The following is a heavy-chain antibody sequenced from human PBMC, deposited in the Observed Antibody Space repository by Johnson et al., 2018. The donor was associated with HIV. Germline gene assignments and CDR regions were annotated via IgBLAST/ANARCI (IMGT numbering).Heavy chain of an antibody. Sequence: VQLVESGGNVVQPGRSQRLSCAASGFTFSDYSMHWVRQAPGEGLEYVSGTDNKGRNTYYANSVKGRFTIFRDNSKNTLYLQMGSLRAEDMAVYYCARASGEWDAFDIWGQGTMVTVSS. CDR1: GFTFSDYS. V-gene: IGHV3-64*01. CDR2: TDNKGRNT. D-gene: IGHD3-10*01. CDR3: ARASGEWDAFDI. J-gene: IGHJ3*02.